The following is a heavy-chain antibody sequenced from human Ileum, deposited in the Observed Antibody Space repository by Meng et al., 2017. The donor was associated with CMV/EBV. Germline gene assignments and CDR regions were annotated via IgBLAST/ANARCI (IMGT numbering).Heavy chain of an antibody. V-gene: IGHV3-23*01. Sequence: GGSLRLSCGASGLTLNSYAMTWVRQAPGKGLEWVSTISGTGNSIDYADAVKGRFTISRDKSKNTLYLQMNSLRGEDSAVYFCAKDEVGYCNSSTFHYFDYWGLGTLVTVSS. CDR1: GLTLNSYA. J-gene: IGHJ4*02. CDR2: ISGTGNSI. D-gene: IGHD2-2*01. CDR3: AKDEVGYCNSSTFHYFDY.